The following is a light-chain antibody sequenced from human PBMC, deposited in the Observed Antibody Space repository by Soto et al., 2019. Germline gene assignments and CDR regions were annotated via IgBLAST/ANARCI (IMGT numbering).Light chain of an antibody. CDR1: QSVNNNY. CDR3: QQYTRSPLT. J-gene: IGKJ1*01. V-gene: IGKV3-20*01. CDR2: DAS. Sequence: IVLTHSPGTLSLTPGERATLSCRASQSVNNNYLAWYQQKPGQAPRLVIYDASSRATGIPDRFSASGSGTDFTLTISRLEPEDFAVYYCQQYTRSPLTFGQGTKVGIK.